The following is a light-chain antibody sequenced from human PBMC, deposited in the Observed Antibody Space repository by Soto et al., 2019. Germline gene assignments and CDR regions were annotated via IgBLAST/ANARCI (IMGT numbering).Light chain of an antibody. V-gene: IGKV3-20*01. J-gene: IGKJ1*01. CDR3: QQYGSSPKT. CDR1: QSVGSK. CDR2: DAS. Sequence: EIVMTQSPPTLSVSPGERATLSCRASQSVGSKLAWYQQRPGQAPRLLIYDASNRATGIPDRFSGSGSGTDFTLTISRLEPEDFAVYYCQQYGSSPKTFGQGTKVDIK.